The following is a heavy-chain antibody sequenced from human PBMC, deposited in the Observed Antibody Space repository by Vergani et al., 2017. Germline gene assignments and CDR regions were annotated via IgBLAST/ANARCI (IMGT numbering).Heavy chain of an antibody. D-gene: IGHD2-2*01. Sequence: EVQLVESGGGLVKPGGSLRLSCAASGFTFSSYSMNWVRQAPGKGLEWVSSISSSSSYIYYADSVKGRFTISRDNAKNSLYLQMNSLKTEDTAVYYCTTDGSDIVVVPAAPPKFWGQGTMVTVSS. J-gene: IGHJ3*01. CDR2: ISSSSSYI. CDR1: GFTFSSYS. V-gene: IGHV3-21*03. CDR3: TTDGSDIVVVPAAPPKF.